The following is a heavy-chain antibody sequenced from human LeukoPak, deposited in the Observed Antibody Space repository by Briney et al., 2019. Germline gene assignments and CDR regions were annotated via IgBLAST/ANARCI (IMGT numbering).Heavy chain of an antibody. CDR3: VSYCCSNAACYMAALYGFDY. V-gene: IGHV3-7*03. CDR2: IKQDRGEK. D-gene: IGHD1-26*01. Sequence: PGGSLRLSCAASGLNLDMYLLTWVRQAPGKGLEWVANIKQDRGEKNYVDSVKGRFTISRDNTKKSLYLQMNSLRDQDTAEYHCVSYCCSNAACYMAALYGFDYWGQGTRVTVSS. CDR1: GLNLDMYL. J-gene: IGHJ4*02.